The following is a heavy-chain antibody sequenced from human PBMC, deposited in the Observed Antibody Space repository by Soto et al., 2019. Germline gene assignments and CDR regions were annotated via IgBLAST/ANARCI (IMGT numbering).Heavy chain of an antibody. Sequence: ASVKVSCKASGFSFSDYFMHWVRQAPGQGLEWMGIINPSGDSRNYAQKLQGRVTITRDTSTSTVYMDLSSLRYEDTAVFYFARQNNQNYATPASRSWFNPWGHGT. CDR2: INPSGDSR. D-gene: IGHD1-7*01. CDR3: ARQNNQNYATPASRSWFNP. J-gene: IGHJ5*02. V-gene: IGHV1-46*01. CDR1: GFSFSDYF.